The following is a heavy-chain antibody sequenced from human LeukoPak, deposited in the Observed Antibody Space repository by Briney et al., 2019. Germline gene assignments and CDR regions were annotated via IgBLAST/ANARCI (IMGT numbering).Heavy chain of an antibody. D-gene: IGHD5-24*01. J-gene: IGHJ4*02. CDR2: ISSSGSTI. CDR3: ALYLGGHGSQSGG. Sequence: AGGSLRLSCAASGFTFSSYEMNWVRQAPGKGLEWVSYISSSGSTIYYADSVKGRFTISRDNAKNSLYLQMNSLRAEDTAVYYCALYLGGHGSQSGGWGQGTLVTVSS. V-gene: IGHV3-48*03. CDR1: GFTFSSYE.